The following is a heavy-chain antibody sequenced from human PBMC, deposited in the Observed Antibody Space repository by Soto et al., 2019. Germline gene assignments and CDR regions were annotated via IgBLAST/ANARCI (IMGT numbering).Heavy chain of an antibody. J-gene: IGHJ4*02. CDR3: ARDSTILTRPPDQIDY. CDR1: GFTFSSYG. Sequence: QVQLVESGGGVVQPGRSLRLSCAASGFTFSSYGMHWVRQAPGKGLEWVAVIWYDGSNKYYADSVKGRFTISRDNSKNTLYLQMNSLRAEDTAVYYCARDSTILTRPPDQIDYWGQGTLVTVST. V-gene: IGHV3-33*01. CDR2: IWYDGSNK. D-gene: IGHD3-9*01.